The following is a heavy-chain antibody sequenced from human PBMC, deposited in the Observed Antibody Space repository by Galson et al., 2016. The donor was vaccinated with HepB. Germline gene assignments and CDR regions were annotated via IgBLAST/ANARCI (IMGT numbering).Heavy chain of an antibody. V-gene: IGHV1-24*01. CDR2: FDPEDAET. Sequence: SVKVSCKVSGHTVTELSMHWVRQAPGEGLEWMGSFDPEDAETVYAQKFQGRVTMTEDTSADTAYMELSNLRSEDTAVCYCATSYNDYILDYWGPGTLVTVSS. CDR1: GHTVTELS. D-gene: IGHD4-11*01. CDR3: ATSYNDYILDY. J-gene: IGHJ4*02.